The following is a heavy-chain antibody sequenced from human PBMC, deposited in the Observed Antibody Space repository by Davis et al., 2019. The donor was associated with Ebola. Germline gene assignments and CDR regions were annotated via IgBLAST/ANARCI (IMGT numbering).Heavy chain of an antibody. Sequence: AASVKVSCKASGGTFSSDGISWVRQAPGQGLEWMGRIIPIVGIANYAPKFQGSVTITADKSTSTANMEVNSLRSEDTAVYYCARGGTWNLDYGMDVWGQGTTVTVSS. CDR1: GGTFSSDG. CDR2: IIPIVGIA. D-gene: IGHD1-1*01. J-gene: IGHJ6*02. V-gene: IGHV1-69*04. CDR3: ARGGTWNLDYGMDV.